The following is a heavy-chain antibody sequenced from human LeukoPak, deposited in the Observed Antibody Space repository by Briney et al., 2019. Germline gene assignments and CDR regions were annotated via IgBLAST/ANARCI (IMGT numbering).Heavy chain of an antibody. V-gene: IGHV4-59*01. CDR1: GGSFSGYY. CDR2: IYYSGST. CDR3: ARQPPDTASFDY. D-gene: IGHD3-22*01. J-gene: IGHJ4*02. Sequence: SETLSLTCAVYGGSFSGYYWSWIRQPPGKGLEWIGYIYYSGSTNYNPSLKSRVTISVDTSKNQFSLKLSSVTAADTAVYFCARQPPDTASFDYWGQGTLVTVSS.